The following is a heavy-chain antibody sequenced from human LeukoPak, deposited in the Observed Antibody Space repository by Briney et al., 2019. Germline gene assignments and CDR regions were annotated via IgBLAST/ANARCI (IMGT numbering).Heavy chain of an antibody. CDR3: ASGLYSYGSYYFDY. J-gene: IGHJ4*02. D-gene: IGHD5-18*01. V-gene: IGHV1-18*01. Sequence: ASVKVSCRASGYTFTSYGISWVRQAPGQGLEWMGWISGYNGNTNYDQKLQGRVTMTTDTSTSTVYMELSSLRSEDTAVYYCASGLYSYGSYYFDYWGQGTLVTVSS. CDR2: ISGYNGNT. CDR1: GYTFTSYG.